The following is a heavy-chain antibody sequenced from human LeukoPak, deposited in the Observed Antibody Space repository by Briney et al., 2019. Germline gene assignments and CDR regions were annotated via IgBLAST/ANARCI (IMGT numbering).Heavy chain of an antibody. CDR1: GFTFSSYG. D-gene: IGHD3-22*01. CDR2: ISYDGSNK. CDR3: AKDEGLWLLRDYYYYGMDV. Sequence: GGSLRLSCAASGFTFSSYGMHWVRQAPGKGLEWVAVISYDGSNKYYADSVKGRFTISRDNSKNTLYLQMNSLRAEDTAVYYCAKDEGLWLLRDYYYYGMDVWGQGTTVTVSS. J-gene: IGHJ6*02. V-gene: IGHV3-30*18.